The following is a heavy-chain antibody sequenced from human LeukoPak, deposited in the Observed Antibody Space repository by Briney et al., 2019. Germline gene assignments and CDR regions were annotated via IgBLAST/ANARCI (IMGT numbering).Heavy chain of an antibody. J-gene: IGHJ5*02. D-gene: IGHD4-17*01. CDR2: IYTSGST. V-gene: IGHV4-61*02. CDR3: ARDTRPTAWFDP. CDR1: GGSISSGSYY. Sequence: SETLSLTCTVSGGSISSGSYYWSWIRQPAGKGLEWIGRIYTSGSTNYNPSLKSRVTISVDTSKNQFSLKLSSVTAADTAVYYCARDTRPTAWFDPWGQGTLVTVSS.